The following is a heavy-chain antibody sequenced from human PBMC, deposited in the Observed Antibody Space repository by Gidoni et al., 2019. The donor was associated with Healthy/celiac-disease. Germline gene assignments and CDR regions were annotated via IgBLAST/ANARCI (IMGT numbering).Heavy chain of an antibody. V-gene: IGHV1-69*06. D-gene: IGHD3-3*01. Sequence: QVQLVQSGAEVKKPGSSVKVSCKASGGTFSSYAISWVRQAPGQGLEWRGGIIPIFGTANYAQKFQGRVTITADKSTSTAYMELSSLRSEDTAVYYCARAGGAYYDFWSGPTGPNYGMDVWGQGTTVTVSS. CDR2: IIPIFGTA. CDR1: GGTFSSYA. J-gene: IGHJ6*02. CDR3: ARAGGAYYDFWSGPTGPNYGMDV.